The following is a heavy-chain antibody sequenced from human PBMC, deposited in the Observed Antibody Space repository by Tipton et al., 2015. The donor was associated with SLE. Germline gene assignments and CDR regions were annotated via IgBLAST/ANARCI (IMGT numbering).Heavy chain of an antibody. CDR1: GGSISSHY. J-gene: IGHJ5*02. CDR3: AREGDSGYVSNWFDP. CDR2: IYYSGST. D-gene: IGHD5-12*01. V-gene: IGHV4-59*11. Sequence: LRLSCTVSGGSISSHYWSWIRQPPGKGLEWIGYIYYSGSTNYNPSLKSRVTISVDTSKNQFPLKLSSVTAADTAVYYCAREGDSGYVSNWFDPWGQGTLVTVSS.